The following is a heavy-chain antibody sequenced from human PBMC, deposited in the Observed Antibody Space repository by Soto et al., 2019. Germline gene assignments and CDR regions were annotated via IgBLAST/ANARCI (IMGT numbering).Heavy chain of an antibody. CDR3: ARGRFDFIWGTPAPYLDY. J-gene: IGHJ4*02. CDR2: IYTSGST. Sequence: PSETLSLTCTVSGGSISSYYWSWIRQPAGKGLEWIGRIYTSGSTNYNPSLKSRVTISVDTSKNQFSLELSSVTTADTAVYYCARGRFDFIWGTPAPYLDYWGQGALVTVSS. V-gene: IGHV4-4*07. CDR1: GGSISSYY. D-gene: IGHD3-16*01.